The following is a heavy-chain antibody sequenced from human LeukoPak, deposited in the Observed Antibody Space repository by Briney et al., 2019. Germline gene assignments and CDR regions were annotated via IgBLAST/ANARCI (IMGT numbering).Heavy chain of an antibody. CDR3: ARASYSYDISGWVPFDY. V-gene: IGHV1-18*01. CDR1: GYTFTSYG. Sequence: AASVKVSCKASGYTFTSYGISWVRQAPGQGLEWMGWISAYNGNTNYAQKLQGRVTMTTDTSTSTAYMELRSLRSDDTAVYYCARASYSYDISGWVPFDYWGQGTLVTVSS. D-gene: IGHD3-22*01. CDR2: ISAYNGNT. J-gene: IGHJ4*02.